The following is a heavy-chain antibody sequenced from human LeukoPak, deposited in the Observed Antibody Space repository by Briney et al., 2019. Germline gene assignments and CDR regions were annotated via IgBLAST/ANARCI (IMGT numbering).Heavy chain of an antibody. J-gene: IGHJ4*02. CDR2: IYYSGST. D-gene: IGHD4-17*01. CDR3: ARVGDYVGENY. V-gene: IGHV4-59*01. CDR1: GGSISSYY. Sequence: ASETLSLTCTVSGGSISSYYWSWIRQPPGKGLEWIGYIYYSGSTNCNPSLKSRVTISVDTSKNQFSLKLSSVTAADTAVYYCARVGDYVGENYWGQGTLVTVSS.